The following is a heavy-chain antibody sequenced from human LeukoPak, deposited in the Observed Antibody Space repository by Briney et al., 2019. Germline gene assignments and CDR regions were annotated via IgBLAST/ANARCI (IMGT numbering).Heavy chain of an antibody. V-gene: IGHV2-5*02. CDR1: GFSLTTSGVG. Sequence: SGPALVKPTQTLTLTCTFSGFSLTTSGVGVGWIRQPPGKALEWLALIFWDHTACYSPSLKRRLSITKDTSKNKVVLTMTYMDPGDNATYYCAHRQDWNDQNGNFDFWGQGNLVTVSS. CDR3: AHRQDWNDQNGNFDF. D-gene: IGHD1-1*01. J-gene: IGHJ4*02. CDR2: IFWDHTA.